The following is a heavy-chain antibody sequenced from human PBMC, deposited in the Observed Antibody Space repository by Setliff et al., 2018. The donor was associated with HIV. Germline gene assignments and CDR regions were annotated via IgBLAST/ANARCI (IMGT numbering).Heavy chain of an antibody. CDR3: ATDAYNDFLTGPTPGAFDI. CDR1: GYTLSELS. D-gene: IGHD3-9*01. Sequence: ASVKVSCKVSGYTLSELSMHWVRQAPGEELEWMGGFDPEDGETIYAEKFQGRVTMTEDTATETAYMELSSLRSEDTAVYYCATDAYNDFLTGPTPGAFDIWGQGTVVTVS. V-gene: IGHV1-24*01. J-gene: IGHJ3*02. CDR2: FDPEDGET.